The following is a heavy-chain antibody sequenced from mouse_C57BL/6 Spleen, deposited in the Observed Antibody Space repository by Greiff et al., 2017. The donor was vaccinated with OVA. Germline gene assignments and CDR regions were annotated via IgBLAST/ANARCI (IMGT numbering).Heavy chain of an antibody. CDR2: IYPRDGSP. CDR3: AREDYDGSRGYFDY. Sequence: QVQLQQSDAELVKPGASVKISSKVSGYTFTDPTIHWMKRRPEPGLAWIGYIYPRDGSPKYNEKFKGKATLTADKSSSAAYMQLNSLTSEDSAVYFCAREDYDGSRGYFDYWGQGTTLTVSS. V-gene: IGHV1-78*01. J-gene: IGHJ2*01. CDR1: GYTFTDPT. D-gene: IGHD1-1*01.